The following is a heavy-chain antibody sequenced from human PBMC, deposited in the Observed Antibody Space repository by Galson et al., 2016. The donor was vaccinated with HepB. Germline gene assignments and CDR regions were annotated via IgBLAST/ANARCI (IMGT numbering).Heavy chain of an antibody. V-gene: IGHV1-18*01. Sequence: SVKVSCKASGYTFTTYGISWVRQAPGQGLEWMGWISAYNGNTNYAQKLQGRVTMTTDTSTSTAYMELRSLRSYDTAVYYCARDPRKIRYQLLEIYYYYYAMDAWGQGTTVTVSS. CDR3: ARDPRKIRYQLLEIYYYYYAMDA. CDR2: ISAYNGNT. CDR1: GYTFTTYG. J-gene: IGHJ6*02. D-gene: IGHD2-2*01.